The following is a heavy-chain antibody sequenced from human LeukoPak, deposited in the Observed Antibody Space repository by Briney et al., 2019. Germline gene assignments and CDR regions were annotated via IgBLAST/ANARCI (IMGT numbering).Heavy chain of an antibody. J-gene: IGHJ1*01. CDR3: SLEGSSWYRYFQH. CDR2: IKQDGSEK. V-gene: IGHV3-7*05. CDR1: GFTFSSYW. Sequence: GGSLRLACAASGFTFSSYWMSWVRQAPGKGLEWVANIKQDGSEKYYVDSVKGRFTISRDNAMNSLYLQMNSLRAEDTAVYYSSLEGSSWYRYFQHWGQGTLVTVSS. D-gene: IGHD6-13*01.